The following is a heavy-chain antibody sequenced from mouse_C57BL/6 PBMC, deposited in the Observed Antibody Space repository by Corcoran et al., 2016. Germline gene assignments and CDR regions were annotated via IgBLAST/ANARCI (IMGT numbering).Heavy chain of an antibody. CDR3: SRVDYDDY. CDR2: INPNNGGT. Sequence: EVQLQQSGPELVKPGDSVKISCKASGYTFTDYYMNWVKQSHGKSLEWIGDINPNNGGTSYNQKFKSKATLTVDKSSSTAYMELRSLTSEDSAVYYCSRVDYDDYWGQGTTLTVSS. CDR1: GYTFTDYY. D-gene: IGHD2-4*01. V-gene: IGHV1-26*01. J-gene: IGHJ2*01.